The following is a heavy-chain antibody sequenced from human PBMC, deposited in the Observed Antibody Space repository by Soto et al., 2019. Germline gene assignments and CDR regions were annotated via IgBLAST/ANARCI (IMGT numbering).Heavy chain of an antibody. Sequence: LRLSCAASGFTFSSYGMSWVRQAPGKGLEWVSAVSGSGGSTYYADSVKGRFTISRDNSKNTLYLQMNSLRAEDTAVYYCAKPNLFCSSTSCYDYWGQGTLVTVSS. CDR3: AKPNLFCSSTSCYDY. CDR1: GFTFSSYG. J-gene: IGHJ4*02. V-gene: IGHV3-23*01. D-gene: IGHD2-2*01. CDR2: VSGSGGST.